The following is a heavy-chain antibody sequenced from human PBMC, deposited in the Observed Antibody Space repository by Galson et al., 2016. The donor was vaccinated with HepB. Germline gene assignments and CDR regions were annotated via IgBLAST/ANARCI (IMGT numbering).Heavy chain of an antibody. CDR1: GFSFSTYW. CDR3: AREMAIAAAATFDY. CDR2: IWYDGSNK. V-gene: IGHV3-33*08. J-gene: IGHJ4*02. D-gene: IGHD6-13*01. Sequence: SLRLSCAASGFSFSTYWMHWVRQAPGKGLEWVAVIWYDGSNKYYADSVKGRFTISRDNSKNTMYLQMNSLRAEDTAVYYCAREMAIAAAATFDYWGQGTLVTVSS.